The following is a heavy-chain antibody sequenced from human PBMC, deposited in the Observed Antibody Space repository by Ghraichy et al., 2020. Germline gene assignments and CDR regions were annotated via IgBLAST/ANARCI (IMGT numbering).Heavy chain of an antibody. CDR1: GFTFSSYW. D-gene: IGHD3-10*01. CDR3: ARERRSGPRKFFYGMDV. J-gene: IGHJ6*02. Sequence: RGSLRLSCAASGFTFSSYWMTWVRQAPGKGLEWVANIKQNGNKKYYVDSVEGRFTISRDDAENSLFLQMNSLRVEDTAVYYCARERRSGPRKFFYGMDVWGQGTTVTVS. CDR2: IKQNGNKK. V-gene: IGHV3-7*01.